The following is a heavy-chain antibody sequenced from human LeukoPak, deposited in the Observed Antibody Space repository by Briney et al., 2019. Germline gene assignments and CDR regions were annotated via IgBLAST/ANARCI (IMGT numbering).Heavy chain of an antibody. CDR2: ISSSSGVI. CDR3: ARDYRFDY. Sequence: PGGSLRLSCVASGCTFYRYDMNWVRQAPGKAPEWVSYISSSSGVIYYADSVKGRFTISRDNDKNSLYLQMNSLRDEDTAVYYCARDYRFDYWGQGTLVTVSS. J-gene: IGHJ4*02. CDR1: GCTFYRYD. V-gene: IGHV3-48*02. D-gene: IGHD3-16*02.